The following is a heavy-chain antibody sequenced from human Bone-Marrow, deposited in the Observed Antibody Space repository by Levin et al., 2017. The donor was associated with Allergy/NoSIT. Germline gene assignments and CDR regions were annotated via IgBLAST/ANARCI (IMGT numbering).Heavy chain of an antibody. V-gene: IGHV3-23*01. Sequence: PGGSLRLSCAASGFAFHSFALSWVRQSPGKSLECVSTIGGRGDTTDYADSVKGRFTISRDNSKDTLFLQMNSLRVEDTAFYYCAKQRGAYFDVWGQGVLVTVSS. CDR1: GFAFHSFA. D-gene: IGHD1-26*01. J-gene: IGHJ4*02. CDR2: IGGRGDTT. CDR3: AKQRGAYFDV.